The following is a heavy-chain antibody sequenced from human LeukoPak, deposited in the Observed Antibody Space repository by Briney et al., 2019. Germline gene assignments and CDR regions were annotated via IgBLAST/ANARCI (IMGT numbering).Heavy chain of an antibody. V-gene: IGHV4-38-2*02. J-gene: IGHJ4*02. Sequence: PSETLSLTCAVSGYSISSGYYWGWIRQPPGKGLEWIGSIYHSGSTYYNPSPKSRVTISVDTSKNQFSLKLSSVTAADTAAYYCAREQSGYSSGLGTFDYWGQGTLVTVSS. CDR3: AREQSGYSSGLGTFDY. D-gene: IGHD6-19*01. CDR2: IYHSGST. CDR1: GYSISSGYY.